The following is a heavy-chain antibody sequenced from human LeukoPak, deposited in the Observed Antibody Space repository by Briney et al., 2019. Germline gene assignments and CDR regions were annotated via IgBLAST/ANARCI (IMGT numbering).Heavy chain of an antibody. CDR2: ISTDNGNT. CDR3: ARDPSGSYDFDY. V-gene: IGHV1-18*01. D-gene: IGHD1-26*01. J-gene: IGHJ4*02. CDR1: GCTFTSYG. Sequence: ASVKVSCKTSGCTFTSYGISWVRQAPGQGLEWMGWISTDNGNTNYAQKVQGRVTMTTDTSTSTAYMELRSLRSDDTAVYYCARDPSGSYDFDYWGQGTLVTVSS.